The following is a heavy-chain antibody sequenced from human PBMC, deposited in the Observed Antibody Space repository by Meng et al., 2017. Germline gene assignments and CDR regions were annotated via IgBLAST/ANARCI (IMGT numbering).Heavy chain of an antibody. CDR3: ARPCHYYDSSGYYFGY. CDR2: IKQDGSEK. J-gene: IGHJ4*02. CDR1: GFTFSTYW. D-gene: IGHD3-22*01. Sequence: GESLKISCAASGFTFSTYWMRWVRQAPGKGLEWVANIKQDGSEKYYVDSVKGRFTISRDNAKNSLYLQMNSLRAEDTAVYYCARPCHYYDSSGYYFGYWGQGTLVTVSS. V-gene: IGHV3-7*01.